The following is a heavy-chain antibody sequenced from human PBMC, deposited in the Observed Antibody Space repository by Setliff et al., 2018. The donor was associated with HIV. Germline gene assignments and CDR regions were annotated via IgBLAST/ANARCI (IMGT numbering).Heavy chain of an antibody. CDR1: GGSISSGSYY. CDR2: IYTSGST. V-gene: IGHV4-61*02. CDR3: ASTSGSGSAAVGDI. D-gene: IGHD1-26*01. Sequence: PSETLSLTCTVSGGSISSGSYYWSWIRQPAGKGLEWIGRIYTSGSTNYNPSLKSRVTMSVDTSKNQFSLKLSSVTAADTAVYYCASTSGSGSAAVGDIWGQGTMVTVSS. J-gene: IGHJ3*02.